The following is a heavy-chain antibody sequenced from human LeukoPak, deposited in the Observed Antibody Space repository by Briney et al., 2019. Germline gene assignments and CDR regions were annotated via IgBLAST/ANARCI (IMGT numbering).Heavy chain of an antibody. Sequence: GGSLRLSCAASGFTFSTYWMNWVRQAPGKGLEWVANIKQDGSEKYYVDSVKGRFTSSRDNAKNSLYLQMNSLRAEDTAVYYCARDWNKGDAEDYWGQGTLVTVSS. V-gene: IGHV3-7*01. D-gene: IGHD5-24*01. CDR2: IKQDGSEK. CDR3: ARDWNKGDAEDY. CDR1: GFTFSTYW. J-gene: IGHJ4*02.